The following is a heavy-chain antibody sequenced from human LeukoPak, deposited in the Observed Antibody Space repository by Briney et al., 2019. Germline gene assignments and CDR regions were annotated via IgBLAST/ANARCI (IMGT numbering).Heavy chain of an antibody. CDR2: IYYSGST. D-gene: IGHD2-8*02. CDR1: GGSISSHY. J-gene: IGHJ4*02. V-gene: IGHV4-59*11. CDR3: ARSAMALGYWGFLDY. Sequence: SETLSLTCTVSGGSISSHYWSWIRQPPGKGLEWIGYIYYSGSTNYNPSLKSRVTISVDTSKNQFSLKLSSVTAADTAVYYCARSAMALGYWGFLDYWGQGTLVTVSS.